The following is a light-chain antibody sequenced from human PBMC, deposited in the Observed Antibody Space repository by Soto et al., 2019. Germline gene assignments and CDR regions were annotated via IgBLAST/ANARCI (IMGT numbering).Light chain of an antibody. J-gene: IGKJ4*01. CDR1: QGISSY. V-gene: IGKV1-8*01. CDR2: AAS. CDR3: QQYYSYPIT. Sequence: AIRMTQSPSSLSASTGDRVTITCRASQGISSYLAWYQQKPGKAPKLLIYAASTLKSGVPSRFSGSGSGTDFTLTISCLQSEDFATYYCQQYYSYPITFGGGTKVEIK.